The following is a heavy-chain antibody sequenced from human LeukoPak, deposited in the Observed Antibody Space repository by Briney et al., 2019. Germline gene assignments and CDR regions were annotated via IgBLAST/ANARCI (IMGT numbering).Heavy chain of an antibody. V-gene: IGHV3-23*01. CDR2: ISGSGGST. CDR1: GFTFSNYA. D-gene: IGHD1-26*01. J-gene: IGHJ4*02. Sequence: GGSLTLSCAASGFTFSNYAMSWVRQAPGKGLEWVSGISGSGGSTYYADSVKGRFTISRDNSKNTLYLQMNSLTDEDTAVYYCAKKWGVGTTTLDYFDYWGQGTLVTVSS. CDR3: AKKWGVGTTTLDYFDY.